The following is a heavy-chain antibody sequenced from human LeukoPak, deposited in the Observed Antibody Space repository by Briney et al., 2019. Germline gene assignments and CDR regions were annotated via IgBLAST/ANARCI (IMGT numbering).Heavy chain of an antibody. CDR1: GYTFTSYG. J-gene: IGHJ5*02. CDR3: ARGGEGELLRDWVDP. CDR2: ISAYNGNT. D-gene: IGHD1-26*01. V-gene: IGHV1-18*01. Sequence: ASVKVSCKASGYTFTSYGISWVRQAPGQGLEWMGRISAYNGNTTYAQKFQGRVTMTRDMSTSTVYMELSSLRSEDTAVYYCARGGEGELLRDWVDPWGQGTLVTVSS.